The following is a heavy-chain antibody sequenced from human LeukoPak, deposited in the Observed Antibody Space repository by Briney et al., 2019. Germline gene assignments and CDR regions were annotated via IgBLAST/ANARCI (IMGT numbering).Heavy chain of an antibody. CDR3: AILRVGYCSGGSCPTNWFDP. CDR2: INTNTGNP. D-gene: IGHD2-15*01. CDR1: GGTFSSYA. Sequence: ASVKVSCKASGGTFSSYAISWVRQAPGQGLEWMGWINTNTGNPTYAQGFTGRFVFSLDTSVSTAYLQISSLKAEDTAVYYCAILRVGYCSGGSCPTNWFDPWGQGTLVTVSS. V-gene: IGHV7-4-1*02. J-gene: IGHJ5*02.